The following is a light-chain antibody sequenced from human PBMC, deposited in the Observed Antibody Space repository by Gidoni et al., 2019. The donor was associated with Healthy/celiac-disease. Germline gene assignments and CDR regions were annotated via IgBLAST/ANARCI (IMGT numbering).Light chain of an antibody. CDR1: QSISSW. Sequence: DIQLTQSPSTLSASVGDRVTITCRASQSISSWLAWYQQKPGKAPKLLIYKASSLESGVPSRFSGSGSGTEFTLTISSLQPDDFAPYYCQQYNSYLTFGQXTQVEIK. CDR3: QQYNSYLT. CDR2: KAS. J-gene: IGKJ1*01. V-gene: IGKV1-5*03.